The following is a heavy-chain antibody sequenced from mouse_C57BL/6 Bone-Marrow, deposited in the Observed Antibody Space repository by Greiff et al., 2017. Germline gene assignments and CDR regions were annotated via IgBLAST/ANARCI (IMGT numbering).Heavy chain of an antibody. CDR2: INYGGSST. J-gene: IGHJ2*01. CDR3: ERYYYGSRAFFDY. CDR1: GFTFSDYY. D-gene: IGHD1-1*01. V-gene: IGHV5-16*01. Sequence: EVKLVESEGGLVQPGSSMKLSCTASGFTFSDYYMAWVRQVPEKGLEWVANINYGGSSTYYLDPLRSRFIISRDNAKNMLYLQMSSLKSEDTATYYCERYYYGSRAFFDYWGQGTTLTVSS.